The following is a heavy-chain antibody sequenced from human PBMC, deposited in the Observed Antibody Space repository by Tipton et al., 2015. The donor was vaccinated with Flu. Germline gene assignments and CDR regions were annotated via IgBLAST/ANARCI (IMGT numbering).Heavy chain of an antibody. CDR3: ARWVSHGAGYGFDV. CDR2: ISTSGST. J-gene: IGHJ6*02. V-gene: IGHV4-61*02. D-gene: IGHD3-10*01. CDR1: GGSISSGNYY. Sequence: TLSLTCTVSGGSISSGNYYWSWIRQSAERGLEWIGRISTSGSTSYKPSLRSRVSISVDTSKNEFSLKLSSVTAADTAVYYCARWVSHGAGYGFDVWGQGTTVIVSS.